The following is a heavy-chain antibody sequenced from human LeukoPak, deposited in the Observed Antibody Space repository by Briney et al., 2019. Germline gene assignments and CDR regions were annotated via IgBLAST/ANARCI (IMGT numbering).Heavy chain of an antibody. J-gene: IGHJ5*02. CDR3: AREYCSSTSCRGSWFDP. CDR1: GFSFSSYA. Sequence: GGSLRLSCAASGFSFSSYAINWVRQAPGKGLEWVAVIWYDGSNKYYADSVKGRFTISRDNSKNTLYLQMNSLRAVDTAVYYCAREYCSSTSCRGSWFDPWVQGTLVTVSS. V-gene: IGHV3-33*08. CDR2: IWYDGSNK. D-gene: IGHD2-2*01.